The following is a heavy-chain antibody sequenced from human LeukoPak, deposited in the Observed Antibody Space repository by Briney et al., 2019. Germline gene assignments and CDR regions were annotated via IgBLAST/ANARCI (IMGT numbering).Heavy chain of an antibody. Sequence: GESLKISCKVSGDTFLYYWIAWVRQMPGRGLEWMGIIYPADSDAQYSPSFAGHVTISADESISTAYLQWSGLKASDTGMYFCARAYSRDPSLPDGYDLWGQGTLVTVAS. CDR2: IYPADSDA. CDR1: GDTFLYYW. J-gene: IGHJ4*03. V-gene: IGHV5-51*01. CDR3: ARAYSRDPSLPDGYDL. D-gene: IGHD3/OR15-3a*01.